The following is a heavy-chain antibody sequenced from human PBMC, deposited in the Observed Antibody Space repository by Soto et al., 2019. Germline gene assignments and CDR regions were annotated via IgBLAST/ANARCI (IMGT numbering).Heavy chain of an antibody. CDR3: ARGHIPVYGPVPDYFDS. V-gene: IGHV4-34*02. J-gene: IGHJ4*02. CDR1: GGSLRGSY. CDR2: VTHSGST. D-gene: IGHD2-21*01. Sequence: QVHLQQGGAGLLKPSETLSLTCGVYGGSLRGSYWSWIRQPPGKALEWLGKVTHSGSTTFNPSLKSRVSVSVDTSDNQFSLKLTSVTAADTAVYYCARGHIPVYGPVPDYFDSWGQGTLVTVSS.